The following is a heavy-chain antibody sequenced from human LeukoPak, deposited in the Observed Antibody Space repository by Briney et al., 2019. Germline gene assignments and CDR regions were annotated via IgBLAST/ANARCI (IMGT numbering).Heavy chain of an antibody. V-gene: IGHV4-34*01. J-gene: IGHJ4*02. D-gene: IGHD2-15*01. CDR2: INHSGST. CDR1: GGSFSGYY. Sequence: PSETLSLTCAVYGGSFSGYYWSWIRHPPGKGLEWIGEINHSGSTNYNPSLKSRVTISVDTSKNQFSLKMSSVTAADTAVYYCARSPVVVAAKNDYWGQGTLVTVSS. CDR3: ARSPVVVAAKNDY.